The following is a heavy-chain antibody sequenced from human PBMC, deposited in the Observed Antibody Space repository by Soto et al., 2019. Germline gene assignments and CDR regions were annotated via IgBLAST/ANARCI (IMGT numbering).Heavy chain of an antibody. Sequence: EVQLLESGGGLVQPGGSPRLSCAASGFTFSNYAMTWVRQAPGKGLGWVSVITGSGGGTYFVDSVKGRFTMSRDNSKNTVYLQMNSLRAEDTAVYDCAKRPLTAAGFDYWGQGTLVTVSS. V-gene: IGHV3-23*01. CDR1: GFTFSNYA. CDR3: AKRPLTAAGFDY. J-gene: IGHJ4*02. D-gene: IGHD6-13*01. CDR2: ITGSGGGT.